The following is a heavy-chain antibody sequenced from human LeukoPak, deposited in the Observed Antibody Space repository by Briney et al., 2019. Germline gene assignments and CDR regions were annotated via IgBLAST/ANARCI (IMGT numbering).Heavy chain of an antibody. J-gene: IGHJ6*03. V-gene: IGHV4-39*01. CDR1: GGSISSSSYY. CDR3: ARGPSSYGSGSYYNFYYYYYMDV. CDR2: IYYSGST. Sequence: TPSETLSLTCTVSGGSISSSSYYWGWIRQPPGKGLEWIGSIYYSGSTYYNPSLKSRVTISVDTSKNQFSLKLSSVTAADTAVYYCARGPSSYGSGSYYNFYYYYYMDVWGKGTTVTVSS. D-gene: IGHD3-10*01.